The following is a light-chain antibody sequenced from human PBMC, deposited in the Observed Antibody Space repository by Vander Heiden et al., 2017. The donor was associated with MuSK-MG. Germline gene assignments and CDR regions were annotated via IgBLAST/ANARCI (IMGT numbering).Light chain of an antibody. Sequence: DIQMTQSPSSLSAFVGDRVTITCRASHNINRYVNWYQQKPGKAPKILIYAASSLQSGVPSRFSGSGSGTDFTLTISSLQPEDFAIYFCQQSYSTAWPFDQGTRV. CDR2: AAS. CDR3: QQSYSTAWP. CDR1: HNINRY. J-gene: IGKJ1*01. V-gene: IGKV1-39*01.